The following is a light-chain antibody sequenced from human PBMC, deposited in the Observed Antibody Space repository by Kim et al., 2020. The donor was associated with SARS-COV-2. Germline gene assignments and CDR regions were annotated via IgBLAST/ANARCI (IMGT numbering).Light chain of an antibody. CDR2: YET. Sequence: APGETAHLTCGGGNGASYTVHWYQQKAGQAPILVMYYETDRPSGIPERFSGSNSGNTATLTIKRVEAGDEADYYCQVYDTSSDHVVFGGGTQLTVL. CDR1: NGASYT. J-gene: IGLJ3*02. V-gene: IGLV3-21*01. CDR3: QVYDTSSDHVV.